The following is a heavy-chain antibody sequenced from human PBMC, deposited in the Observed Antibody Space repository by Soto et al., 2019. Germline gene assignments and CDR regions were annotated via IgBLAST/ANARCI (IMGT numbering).Heavy chain of an antibody. CDR3: ARRLDDTPETFFTWFDP. J-gene: IGHJ5*02. Sequence: QVQLQESGPGLVKPSQTLSLTCTVSGGSINTGGYYWGWIRHLPGEGLEWIGHIFYTGTAYYNPSLRSRVTVSIDTSANQFSLPMYSVTAADPAMYYCARRLDDTPETFFTWFDPWGQGILVTVPS. D-gene: IGHD2-15*01. CDR1: GGSINTGGYY. CDR2: IFYTGTA. V-gene: IGHV4-31*03.